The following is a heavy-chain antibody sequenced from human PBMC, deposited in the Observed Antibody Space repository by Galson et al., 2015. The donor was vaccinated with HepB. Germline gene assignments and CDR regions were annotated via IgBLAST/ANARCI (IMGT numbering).Heavy chain of an antibody. CDR2: ISYDGSNK. V-gene: IGHV3-30-3*01. CDR3: ARAGYSYGYNWFDP. J-gene: IGHJ5*02. CDR1: GFTFSSYA. D-gene: IGHD5-18*01. Sequence: SLRLSCAASGFTFSSYAMHWVRQAPGKGLEWVAVISYDGSNKYYADSVKGRFTISRDNSKNTLYLQMNSLRAEDTAVYYCARAGYSYGYNWFDPWGQGTLVTVSS.